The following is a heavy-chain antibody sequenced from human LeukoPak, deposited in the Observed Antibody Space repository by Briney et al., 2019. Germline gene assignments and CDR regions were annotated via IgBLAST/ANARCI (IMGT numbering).Heavy chain of an antibody. CDR3: ARAEFWSGYLSYFDY. V-gene: IGHV3-74*01. CDR1: GFTFSAYW. J-gene: IGHJ4*02. Sequence: GSLRLSCAASGFTFSAYWMHWVRQAPGKGLVWVSRINSDGSVTAYADSVKGRFTTSRDNAKNTLYLQMSSLRADDTAVYYCARAEFWSGYLSYFDYWGQGILVTVSS. CDR2: INSDGSVT. D-gene: IGHD3-3*01.